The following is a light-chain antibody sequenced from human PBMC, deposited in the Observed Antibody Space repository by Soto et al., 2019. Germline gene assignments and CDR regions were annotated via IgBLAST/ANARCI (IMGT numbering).Light chain of an antibody. J-gene: IGKJ5*01. CDR3: QQDNTWRSIT. Sequence: EIVMTQSPATLSVSPGERATLSCRASLSISARLGWYQQRPGQAPRLLIYGGSNRPTGVAARFSGSGYGTEFTLAISSLQSEDFAVYYCQQDNTWRSITFGQGTRLQIK. V-gene: IGKV3-15*01. CDR1: LSISAR. CDR2: GGS.